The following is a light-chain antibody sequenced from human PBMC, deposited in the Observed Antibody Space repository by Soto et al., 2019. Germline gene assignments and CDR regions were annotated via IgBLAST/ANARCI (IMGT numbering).Light chain of an antibody. V-gene: IGLV2-14*01. Sequence: QSALTQPASVSASPGQAITISCAGTSNDIGAYQYVSWYQHRPGKAPRLIIYDVTDRPSGVSSRFSGSKSDNSASLTISGLHTDDEDDYYCSSFTTSLTVIFGGGTKLTVL. CDR2: DVT. J-gene: IGLJ2*01. CDR3: SSFTTSLTVI. CDR1: SNDIGAYQY.